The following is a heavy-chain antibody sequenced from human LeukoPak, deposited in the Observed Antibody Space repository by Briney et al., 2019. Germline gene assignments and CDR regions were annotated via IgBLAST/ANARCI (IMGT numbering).Heavy chain of an antibody. CDR2: IYYSGST. CDR1: GGSISSYY. Sequence: PSETLSLTCTVSGGSISSYYWSWIRQPPGKGLEWIGYIYYSGSTNYNPSLKSRVTISVDTSKNQFSLKLSSVTAADTAVYYCARSKFGEFPTYYYYYMDVWGKGTTVTVSS. D-gene: IGHD3-10*01. CDR3: ARSKFGEFPTYYYYYMDV. J-gene: IGHJ6*03. V-gene: IGHV4-59*01.